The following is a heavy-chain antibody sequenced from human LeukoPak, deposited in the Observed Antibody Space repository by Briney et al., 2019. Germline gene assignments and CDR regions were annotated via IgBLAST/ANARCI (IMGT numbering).Heavy chain of an antibody. D-gene: IGHD3-16*02. J-gene: IGHJ4*02. V-gene: IGHV3-9*01. CDR1: GFTFDDYA. CDR3: ARVDYDYVWGSYRFDY. CDR2: ISWNSGSI. Sequence: GGSLRLSCAASGFTFDDYAMHWVRQAPGKGLEWVSGISWNSGSIGYADSVKGRFTISRDNAKNSLYLQMNSLRAEDTAVYYCARVDYDYVWGSYRFDYWGQGTLVTVSS.